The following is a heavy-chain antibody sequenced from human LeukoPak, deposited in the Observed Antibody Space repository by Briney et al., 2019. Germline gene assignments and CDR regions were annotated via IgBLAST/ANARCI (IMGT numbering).Heavy chain of an antibody. D-gene: IGHD3-22*01. Sequence: SETLSLTCTVSGGSISSYYWSWIRQPPGKGLEWIGYICYSGSTNYNPSLKSRVTISVDTSKNQFSLKLSSVTAADTAVYYCASRFYDSSGYDYWGQGTLVTVSS. CDR3: ASRFYDSSGYDY. CDR1: GGSISSYY. CDR2: ICYSGST. J-gene: IGHJ4*02. V-gene: IGHV4-59*08.